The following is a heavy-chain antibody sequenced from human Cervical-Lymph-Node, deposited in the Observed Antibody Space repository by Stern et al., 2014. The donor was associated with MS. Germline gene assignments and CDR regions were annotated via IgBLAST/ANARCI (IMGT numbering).Heavy chain of an antibody. D-gene: IGHD6-19*01. V-gene: IGHV3-23*04. CDR3: AKGRTVTGAGYGVDV. Sequence: EVQLVESGGGLVQPGGSLRLSCAVSGFTFSDFAMPWVRQAPGKGLEWVASINGSGGKKFYADSVKGRFTISHDKSTDTLVLQMNSLRAEDTAVYYCAKGRTVTGAGYGVDVWGQGTTVVVS. CDR1: GFTFSDFA. J-gene: IGHJ6*02. CDR2: INGSGGKK.